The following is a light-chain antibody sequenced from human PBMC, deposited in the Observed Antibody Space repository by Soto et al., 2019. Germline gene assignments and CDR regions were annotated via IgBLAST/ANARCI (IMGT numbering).Light chain of an antibody. CDR1: QSVSNNY. CDR3: QQYGSSGT. V-gene: IGKV3-20*01. CDR2: GAS. Sequence: IVLTQSPATLSLSPGERATLSCRASQSVSNNYLAWYQQKPGQAPRLLIYGASNRATGIPDRSSGSGSGTDFTLTISRLEPEDFAVYYCQQYGSSGTFGQGTKVDIK. J-gene: IGKJ1*01.